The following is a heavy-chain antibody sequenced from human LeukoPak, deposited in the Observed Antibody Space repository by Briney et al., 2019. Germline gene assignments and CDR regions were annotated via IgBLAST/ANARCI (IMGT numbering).Heavy chain of an antibody. CDR1: GFTFSSYV. Sequence: PGGSLRLSCAASGFTFSSYVMSWVRQAPGKGLEWVSTISGSGKITYYADSVKGRFTISRDNSKNTLYLQMNSLRAEDTAVYYCAKAISGSFYGTDYWGQGTLVTVSS. CDR3: AKAISGSFYGTDY. D-gene: IGHD1-26*01. J-gene: IGHJ4*02. CDR2: ISGSGKIT. V-gene: IGHV3-23*01.